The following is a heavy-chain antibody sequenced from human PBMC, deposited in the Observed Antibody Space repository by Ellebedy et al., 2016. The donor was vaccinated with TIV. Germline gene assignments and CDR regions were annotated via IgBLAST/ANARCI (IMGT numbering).Heavy chain of an antibody. CDR2: INPNSGGT. D-gene: IGHD4-17*01. V-gene: IGHV1-2*04. Sequence: AASVKVSCKASGYTFTGYYMHWVRQAPGQGLEWMGWINPNSGGTNYAQKFQGWVTMTRDTSISTAYMELSRLRSDDTDGYYCARKVPAPTTVPPNWYFDLWGRGTLVTVSS. CDR3: ARKVPAPTTVPPNWYFDL. CDR1: GYTFTGYY. J-gene: IGHJ2*01.